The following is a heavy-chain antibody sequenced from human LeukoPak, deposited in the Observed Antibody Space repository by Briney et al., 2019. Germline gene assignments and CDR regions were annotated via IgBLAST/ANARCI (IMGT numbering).Heavy chain of an antibody. J-gene: IGHJ4*02. CDR3: ARRRTGVSFDY. Sequence: SETLSLTCAVSGYSISSGYYWGWIRQPPGKGLEWIGSIYRSGSTYYNPSLKSRVTISVDTSKNQFSLKLSSVTAADTAVYYCARRRTGVSFDYWGQGTLVTVSS. V-gene: IGHV4-38-2*01. D-gene: IGHD3-10*01. CDR2: IYRSGST. CDR1: GYSISSGYY.